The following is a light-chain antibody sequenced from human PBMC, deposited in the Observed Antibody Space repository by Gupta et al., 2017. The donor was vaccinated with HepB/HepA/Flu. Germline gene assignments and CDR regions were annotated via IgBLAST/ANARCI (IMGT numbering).Light chain of an antibody. CDR2: GVS. CDR1: QSVSSN. CDR3: QQYNDWPLT. Sequence: ESVMTQSPTTLSVSPCERVTLSCRASQSVSSNFAWYQQKPGQAPRLLIDGVSTRASGIPARFSGSGSGTEFTLTISSLQAEDFGVYYCQQYNDWPLTFGGGTKVEIK. V-gene: IGKV3-15*01. J-gene: IGKJ4*01.